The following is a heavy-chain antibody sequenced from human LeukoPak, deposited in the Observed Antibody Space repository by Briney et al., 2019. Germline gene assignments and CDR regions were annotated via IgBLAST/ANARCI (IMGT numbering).Heavy chain of an antibody. D-gene: IGHD5-18*01. Sequence: GGSLRLSCAASGFTFSSYSMNWVRQAPGKGLEWVSSISSSSSYIYYADSVKGRFTISRDNAKNSLYLQMNSLRAEDTAVYYCARSGYSYGRLDYWGQGALVTVSA. CDR1: GFTFSSYS. CDR2: ISSSSSYI. J-gene: IGHJ4*02. CDR3: ARSGYSYGRLDY. V-gene: IGHV3-21*01.